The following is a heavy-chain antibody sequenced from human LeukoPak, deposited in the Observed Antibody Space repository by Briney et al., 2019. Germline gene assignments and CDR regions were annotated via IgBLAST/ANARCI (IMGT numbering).Heavy chain of an antibody. CDR3: ARARVVPGANWFDP. V-gene: IGHV1-8*03. CDR2: MNPNSGNT. CDR1: GYTFTSYD. D-gene: IGHD2-2*01. Sequence: ASVKVSCKASGYTFTSYDINWVRQATGQGLEWMGWMNPNSGNTGYAQKFQGRVTITRNTSISTAYMELSSLRSEDTAVYYCARARVVPGANWFDPWGQGTLVTVSS. J-gene: IGHJ5*02.